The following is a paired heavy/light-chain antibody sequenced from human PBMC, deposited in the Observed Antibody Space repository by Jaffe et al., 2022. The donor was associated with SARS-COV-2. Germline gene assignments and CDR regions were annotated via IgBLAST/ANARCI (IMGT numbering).Light chain of an antibody. V-gene: IGLV10-54*01. CDR3: SAWDSSLSAWV. CDR1: SNNVGNQG. CDR2: RNN. Sequence: QAGLTQPPSVSKALRQTATLTCTGNSNNVGNQGAAWLQQHQGHPPKLLSYRNNNRPSGISERLSASRSGNTASLTISGLQPEDEADYYCSAWDSSLSAWVFGGGTKLTVL. J-gene: IGLJ3*02.
Heavy chain of an antibody. CDR1: GFTFSSYA. Sequence: QVHLVESGGGVVQPGRSLRLSCAASGFTFSSYAMHWVRQAPGKGLEWVAVIFSDGRNTHYADSVKGRFTISRDNSKNTLNLQMNSLRAEDTAVYYCAGEVVVPAASAFDIWGQGTMVTVSS. CDR2: IFSDGRNT. D-gene: IGHD2-2*01. CDR3: AGEVVVPAASAFDI. V-gene: IGHV3-30*04. J-gene: IGHJ3*02.